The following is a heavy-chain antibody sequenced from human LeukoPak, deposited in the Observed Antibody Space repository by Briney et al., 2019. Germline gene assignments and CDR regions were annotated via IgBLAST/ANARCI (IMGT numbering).Heavy chain of an antibody. CDR3: ARGRAVALLD. Sequence: GGSLRLSCAASGFTFSDYYMSWIRQAPGKGLEGVSYISSSSSYTNYADSVKGRFTISRDNAKNSLYLQMNSLRAEDTAVYYCARGRAVALLDWGQGTLVTVSS. CDR1: GFTFSDYY. D-gene: IGHD6-19*01. J-gene: IGHJ4*02. V-gene: IGHV3-11*05. CDR2: ISSSSSYT.